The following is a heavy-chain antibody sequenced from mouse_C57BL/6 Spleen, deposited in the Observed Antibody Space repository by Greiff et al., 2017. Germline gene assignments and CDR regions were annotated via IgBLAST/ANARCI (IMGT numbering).Heavy chain of an antibody. CDR3: ARNRNDQPWFAY. V-gene: IGHV1-19*01. J-gene: IGHJ3*01. CDR2: INPYNGGT. D-gene: IGHD2-14*01. CDR1: GYTFTDYY. Sequence: VKLLESGPVLVKPGASVKMSCKASGYTFTDYYMNWVKQSHGKSLEWIGVINPYNGGTSYNQKFKGKATLTVDKSSSTAYMELNSLTSEDSAVYYCARNRNDQPWFAYWGQGTLVTVSA.